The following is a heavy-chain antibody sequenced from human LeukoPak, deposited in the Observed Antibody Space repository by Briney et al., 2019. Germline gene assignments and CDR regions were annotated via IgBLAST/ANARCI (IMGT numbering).Heavy chain of an antibody. V-gene: IGHV4-34*01. CDR3: ARGGGRGSYFVY. CDR2: INHSGST. D-gene: IGHD1-26*01. Sequence: PSETLSLTCAVYGGSFSGYYWSWIRQPPGKGLEWVGEINHSGSTKYNPSLKRRVTISVDTSQNQFSLKLSSVTAADTAVYYCARGGGRGSYFVYWGQGTLVTVSS. J-gene: IGHJ4*02. CDR1: GGSFSGYY.